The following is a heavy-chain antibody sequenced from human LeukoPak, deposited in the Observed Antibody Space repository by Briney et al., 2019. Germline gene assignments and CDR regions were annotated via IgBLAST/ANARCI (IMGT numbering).Heavy chain of an antibody. J-gene: IGHJ4*02. CDR2: IKSKTDGGTT. D-gene: IGHD3-22*01. CDR3: TTDRHSSGYSFGGLFDH. V-gene: IGHV3-15*01. Sequence: GGSLRLSCAASGFTFSNAWMSWVRQAPGKGLEWVGRIKSKTDGGTTDYAAPVKGRFTISRDDSKNTLFLQMDSLKTEDTAMYYCTTDRHSSGYSFGGLFDHLGQGTLVTVSS. CDR1: GFTFSNAW.